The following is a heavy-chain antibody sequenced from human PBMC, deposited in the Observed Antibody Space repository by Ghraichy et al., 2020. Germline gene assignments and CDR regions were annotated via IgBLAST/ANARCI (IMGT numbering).Heavy chain of an antibody. Sequence: GESLNISCAASGFTFSSYAMSWVRQAPGKGLEWVSAISGSGGSTYYADSVKGRFTISRDNSKNTLYLQMNSLRAEDTAVYYCAKALWIQLWYPFDYWGQGTLVTVSS. CDR3: AKALWIQLWYPFDY. J-gene: IGHJ4*02. CDR2: ISGSGGST. CDR1: GFTFSSYA. D-gene: IGHD5-18*01. V-gene: IGHV3-23*01.